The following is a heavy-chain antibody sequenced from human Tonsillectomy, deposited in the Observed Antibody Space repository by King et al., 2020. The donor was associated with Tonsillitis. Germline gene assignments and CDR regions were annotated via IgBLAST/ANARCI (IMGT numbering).Heavy chain of an antibody. CDR3: AKDGRSDWYFDL. CDR2: ISYDGSNK. V-gene: IGHV3-30*18. Sequence: QLVQSGGGVVQPGRSLRLSCAASGFTFSSYGMHWVRQAPGKGLEWVAVISYDGSNKYYADSVKGRFTISRDNSKNTLYLQMNSLRAEDTAVYYCAKDGRSDWYFDLWGRGTLVTVSS. J-gene: IGHJ2*01. CDR1: GFTFSSYG. D-gene: IGHD1-1*01.